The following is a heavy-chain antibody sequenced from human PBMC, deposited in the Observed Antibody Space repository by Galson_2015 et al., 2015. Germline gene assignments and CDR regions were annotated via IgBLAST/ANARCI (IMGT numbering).Heavy chain of an antibody. CDR2: ISSGGDAV. CDR1: RFTFSSYR. CDR3: ARDPGISTGWYYFDC. J-gene: IGHJ4*02. D-gene: IGHD6-13*01. Sequence: SLRLSCAASRFTFSSYRMTWVRQAPGKGLEWVSYISSGGDAVYYADSVRGRFTISRDNAKNSLYLQMNSLRDEDTAVYYCARDPGISTGWYYFDCWGQGSRVTVSS. V-gene: IGHV3-48*02.